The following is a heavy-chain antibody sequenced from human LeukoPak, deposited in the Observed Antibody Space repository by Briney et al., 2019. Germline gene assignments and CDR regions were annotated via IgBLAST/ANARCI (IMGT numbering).Heavy chain of an antibody. D-gene: IGHD2-15*01. Sequence: GGSLRLSCAASGFTFSSYAMSWVRQAPGKGLEWVSAISGSGGSTYYADSVKGRFTISRDNSKNTLYLQMNSLRAEDTAVYYCAALEEYCSGGSCYPSHFDYWGQGTLVTVSS. J-gene: IGHJ4*02. CDR1: GFTFSSYA. CDR3: AALEEYCSGGSCYPSHFDY. V-gene: IGHV3-23*01. CDR2: ISGSGGST.